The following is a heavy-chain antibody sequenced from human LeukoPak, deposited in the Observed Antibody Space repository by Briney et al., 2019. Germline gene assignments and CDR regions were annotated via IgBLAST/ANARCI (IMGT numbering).Heavy chain of an antibody. CDR1: GFTFSSSA. Sequence: GGSLRLSCAASGFTFSSSAMSWVRQAPGKGLEWVSTISGSGDRTYYADSVKGRFTISRDNSKNTLYLQLSSLRGDDTAVYYCAKDRQWLKRGYFDYWGQGTLVTVSS. V-gene: IGHV3-23*01. CDR3: AKDRQWLKRGYFDY. D-gene: IGHD6-19*01. CDR2: ISGSGDRT. J-gene: IGHJ4*02.